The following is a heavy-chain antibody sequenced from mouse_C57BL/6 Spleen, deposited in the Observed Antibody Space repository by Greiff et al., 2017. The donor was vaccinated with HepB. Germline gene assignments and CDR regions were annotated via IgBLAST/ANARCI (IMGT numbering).Heavy chain of an antibody. CDR1: GFTFSDYG. D-gene: IGHD1-1*01. J-gene: IGHJ1*03. V-gene: IGHV5-17*01. CDR2: ISSGSSTI. Sequence: EVQRVESGGGLVKPGGSLKLSCAASGFTFSDYGMHWVRQAPEKGLEWVAYISSGSSTIYYADTVKGRFTISRDNAKNTLFLQMTSLRSEDTAMYYCARSYYYGSPGYFDVWAQGPRSPSPQ. CDR3: ARSYYYGSPGYFDV.